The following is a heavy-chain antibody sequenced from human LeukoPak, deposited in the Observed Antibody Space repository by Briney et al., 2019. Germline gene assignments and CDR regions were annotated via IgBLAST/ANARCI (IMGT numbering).Heavy chain of an antibody. CDR1: GYTFSNYY. J-gene: IGHJ6*03. CDR3: ARQREVAGPSDGYYMDV. D-gene: IGHD6-19*01. CDR2: INPNSDGT. Sequence: VASVKVSCKASGYTFSNYYIHWVRQAPGQGLEWMGWINPNSDGTNYALKFRGRVTMTRDTSISTAYMELSRLRSDDTAVYYCARQREVAGPSDGYYMDVWGTGTTVTVSS. V-gene: IGHV1-2*02.